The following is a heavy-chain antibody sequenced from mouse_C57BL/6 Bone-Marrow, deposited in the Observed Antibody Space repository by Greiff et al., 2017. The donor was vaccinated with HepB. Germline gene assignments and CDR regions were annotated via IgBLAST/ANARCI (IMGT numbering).Heavy chain of an antibody. Sequence: QVQLQQSGAELARPGASVKLSCKASGYTFTSYGISWVKQRTGQGLEWIGEIYPRSGNTYYNEKFKGKATLTADKSSSTAYMELRSLTSEDSAVYFCARSGAPDIRDYYAMDYWGQGTSVTVSS. D-gene: IGHD1-1*01. V-gene: IGHV1-81*01. J-gene: IGHJ4*01. CDR2: IYPRSGNT. CDR1: GYTFTSYG. CDR3: ARSGAPDIRDYYAMDY.